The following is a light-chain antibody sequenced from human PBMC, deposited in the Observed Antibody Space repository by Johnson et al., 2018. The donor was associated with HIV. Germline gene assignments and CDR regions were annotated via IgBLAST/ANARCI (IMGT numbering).Light chain of an antibody. CDR2: ENN. V-gene: IGLV1-51*02. J-gene: IGLJ1*01. Sequence: QSVLTQPPSVSAAPGQKVTISCSGSSSNIGNNYVSWYQQLPGTAPKLLIYENNRRPSGTPDRFSGSKSGTSATMGIPGLPNGDEADYYCGTWDSSLSSYVFGAGTQVTVL. CDR1: SSNIGNNY. CDR3: GTWDSSLSSYV.